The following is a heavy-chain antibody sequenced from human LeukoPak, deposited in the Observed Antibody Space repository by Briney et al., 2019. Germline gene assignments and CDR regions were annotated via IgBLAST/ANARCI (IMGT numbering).Heavy chain of an antibody. Sequence: GGSLRLSCAASGFTFSSYGMHWVRQAPGKGLEWVAVIWYDGSNKCYADSVKGRFTISRDNSKNTLYLQMNSLRAEDTAVYYCARDHSSGWYSDYFDYWGQGTLVTVSS. D-gene: IGHD6-19*01. J-gene: IGHJ4*02. V-gene: IGHV3-33*01. CDR3: ARDHSSGWYSDYFDY. CDR1: GFTFSSYG. CDR2: IWYDGSNK.